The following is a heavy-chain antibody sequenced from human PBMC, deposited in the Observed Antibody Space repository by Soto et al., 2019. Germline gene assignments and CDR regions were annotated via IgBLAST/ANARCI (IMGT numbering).Heavy chain of an antibody. CDR2: INHSGST. D-gene: IGHD3-22*01. CDR1: GGPFSGYY. CDR3: ARDQFYYYDSSGHPDD. J-gene: IGHJ4*02. V-gene: IGHV4-34*01. Sequence: PSETLSLTCAVYGGPFSGYYWSWIRQPPGKGLEWIGEINHSGSTNYNPSLKSRVSISVDTSKNQFSMKLSSVTAADTAVYYCARDQFYYYDSSGHPDDWGQGTLVTVSS.